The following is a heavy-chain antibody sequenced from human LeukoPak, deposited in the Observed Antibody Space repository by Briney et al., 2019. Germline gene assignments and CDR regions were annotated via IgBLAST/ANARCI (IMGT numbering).Heavy chain of an antibody. CDR1: GYTFTGYY. D-gene: IGHD6-19*01. V-gene: IGHV1-2*02. CDR2: INPNSGGT. J-gene: IGHJ4*02. CDR3: ARDRIAVAGTVDS. Sequence: ASVKVSCKASGYTFTGYYLHWVRQAPGQGLEWMGWINPNSGGTDYAQKFQGRVTMTRDTSISTAYMELSRLRSDDTAVYHCARDRIAVAGTVDSWGQGTLVTVSS.